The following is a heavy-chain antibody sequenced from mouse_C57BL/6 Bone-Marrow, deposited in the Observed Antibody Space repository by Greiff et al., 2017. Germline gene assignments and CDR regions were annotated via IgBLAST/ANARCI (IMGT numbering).Heavy chain of an antibody. CDR2: IDPENGDT. D-gene: IGHD1-1*01. CDR1: GFNIKDDY. V-gene: IGHV14-4*01. J-gene: IGHJ1*03. Sequence: EVQLQQSGAELVRPGASVKLSCTASGFNIKDDYMHWMKQRPEQGLEWIGWIDPENGDTEYASKFQGKATITADTSSNTAYLQLSSLTSEDTAVYYCTTPITTVVAPWYFDVWGTGTTVTVSA. CDR3: TTPITTVVAPWYFDV.